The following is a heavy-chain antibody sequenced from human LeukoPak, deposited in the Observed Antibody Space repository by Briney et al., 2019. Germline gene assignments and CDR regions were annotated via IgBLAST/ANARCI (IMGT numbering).Heavy chain of an antibody. V-gene: IGHV4-61*01. CDR1: GGSVSSGSYY. D-gene: IGHD6-13*01. Sequence: PSETLSLTCTVSGGSVSSGSYYWSWIRQPPGKGLEWIGYIYYSGSTNYNPSLKSRVTISVDTSKNQFSLKLSSVTAADTAVYYCASEGDSSSSASGAFDIWGQGTMVTVSS. J-gene: IGHJ3*02. CDR3: ASEGDSSSSASGAFDI. CDR2: IYYSGST.